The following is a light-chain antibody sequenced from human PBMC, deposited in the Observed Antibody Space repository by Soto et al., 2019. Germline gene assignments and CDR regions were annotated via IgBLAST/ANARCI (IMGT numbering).Light chain of an antibody. CDR3: SSYSSFSTYV. Sequence: SVLTQPASVSGSPGQSITISCTGTSSDVGGYNYVSWYQQHPGKAPKLMIYEVSNRPSGVSNRFSGSKSDNTASLTISGLQAEDEADYYCSSYSSFSTYVFGNGTKVTVL. V-gene: IGLV2-14*01. CDR2: EVS. J-gene: IGLJ1*01. CDR1: SSDVGGYNY.